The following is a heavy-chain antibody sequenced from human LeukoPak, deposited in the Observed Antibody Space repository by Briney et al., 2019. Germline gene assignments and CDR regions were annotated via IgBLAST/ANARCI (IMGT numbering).Heavy chain of an antibody. Sequence: PGGSLRLSCAASGFSLYSCAVNWVRQAPGKGLEWVSAITGSGTYTYYAASVKGRFTISRDNAKNALFLQMNSLTVEDTAVYYCARDGLPAAADYWGQGTLVTVSS. CDR1: GFSLYSCA. V-gene: IGHV3-23*01. CDR3: ARDGLPAAADY. J-gene: IGHJ4*02. D-gene: IGHD2-2*01. CDR2: ITGSGTYT.